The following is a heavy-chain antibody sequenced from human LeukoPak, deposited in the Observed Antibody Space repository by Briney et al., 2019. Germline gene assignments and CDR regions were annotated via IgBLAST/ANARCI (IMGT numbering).Heavy chain of an antibody. Sequence: PSETLSLTCTVSGGSISSSSYYWGWIRQPPGKGLEWIGSIYYSGSTYYNPSLKSRVTISVDTSKNQFSLKLSSVTAADTAVYYCARQKYRPKSQHDYWGQGTLVTVSS. D-gene: IGHD3-16*02. CDR2: IYYSGST. V-gene: IGHV4-39*01. CDR1: GGSISSSSYY. J-gene: IGHJ4*02. CDR3: ARQKYRPKSQHDY.